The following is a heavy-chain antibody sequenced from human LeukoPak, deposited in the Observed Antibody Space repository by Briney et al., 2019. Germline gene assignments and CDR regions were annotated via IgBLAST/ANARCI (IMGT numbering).Heavy chain of an antibody. CDR2: IYYSGST. Sequence: SETLSLTCTVSVGSISSYYWCWIRQPPGKGLEWIGYIYYSGSTNYNPYLKSRVTISVDTSKNQFSLKLSSGTAADTAVYYCARTNGLKSPIRNWGQGTLVTVSS. CDR1: VGSISSYY. V-gene: IGHV4-59*01. CDR3: ARTNGLKSPIRN. J-gene: IGHJ4*02. D-gene: IGHD3/OR15-3a*01.